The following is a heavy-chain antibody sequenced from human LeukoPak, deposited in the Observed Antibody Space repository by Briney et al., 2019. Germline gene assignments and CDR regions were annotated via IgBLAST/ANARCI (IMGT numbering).Heavy chain of an antibody. CDR2: IYYSGST. D-gene: IGHD2-15*01. CDR3: ARTVLSYCRGGSCPYFDY. J-gene: IGHJ4*01. CDR1: GGSISSYY. Sequence: SETLSLTCTVSGGSISSYYWSWIRQPPGKGLEWIGYIYYSGSTNCNPSLKSRVTISVDTSKNQFSLKLSSLTAADTAVYYCARTVLSYCRGGSCPYFDYWGQGTLVTVSS. V-gene: IGHV4-59*01.